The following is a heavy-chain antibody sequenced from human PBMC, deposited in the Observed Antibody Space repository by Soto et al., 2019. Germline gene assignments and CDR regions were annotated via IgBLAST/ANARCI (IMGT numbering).Heavy chain of an antibody. Sequence: SETLSLTCTVSGGSIISYYWSWILQPPWKGLEWIGYIYYSGSTNYNPSLKSRVTISVDTSKKQFSLKLNSVTAADTAVYYCARLDPVNCFDYWGLGTLVTVSS. CDR3: ARLDPVNCFDY. J-gene: IGHJ4*01. V-gene: IGHV4-59*01. CDR2: IYYSGST. CDR1: GGSIISYY.